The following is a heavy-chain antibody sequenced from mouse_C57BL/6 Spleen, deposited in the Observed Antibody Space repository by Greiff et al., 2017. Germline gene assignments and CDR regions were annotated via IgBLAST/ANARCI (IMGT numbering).Heavy chain of an antibody. D-gene: IGHD2-4*01. J-gene: IGHJ3*01. CDR2: IDPEDGET. CDR3: ARSGIYYDYAG. Sequence: VHVKQSGAELVKPGASVKLSCTASGFNIKDYYMHWVKQRTEQGLEWIGRIDPEDGETKYAPKFPGQATITADPSSNTAYMQHSSLTSEDTSVSYCARSGIYYDYAGWGQGPLVSVAA. CDR1: GFNIKDYY. V-gene: IGHV14-2*01.